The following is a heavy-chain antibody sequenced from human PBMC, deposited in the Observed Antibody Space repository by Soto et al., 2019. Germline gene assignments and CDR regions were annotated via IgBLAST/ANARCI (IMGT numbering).Heavy chain of an antibody. CDR3: AMNTGGPIAVAGVFDY. V-gene: IGHV3-23*01. J-gene: IGHJ4*02. CDR1: GFTFSSYA. Sequence: EVQLLESGGGLVQPGGSLRLSCAASGFTFSSYAMSWVRQAPGKGLEWVSAISGSGGSTYYADSVKGRFTISRDNSKNTLYMQMNSLRAEDTAVYYCAMNTGGPIAVAGVFDYWGQGTLVTVS. D-gene: IGHD6-19*01. CDR2: ISGSGGST.